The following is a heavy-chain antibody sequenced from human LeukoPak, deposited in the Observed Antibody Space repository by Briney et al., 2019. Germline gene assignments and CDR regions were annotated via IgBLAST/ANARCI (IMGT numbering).Heavy chain of an antibody. J-gene: IGHJ4*02. CDR2: IKQDGNEK. CDR3: ARDSQYYDILTGYYTSPIDY. D-gene: IGHD3-9*01. CDR1: GFRFNTYW. Sequence: GGSLRLSCAASGFRFNTYWMSWVRQAPGKGLEWVANIKQDGNEKYYADSVKGRFTISRDISKNTLYLQMNSLRAEDTAVYYCARDSQYYDILTGYYTSPIDYWGQGTLVTVSS. V-gene: IGHV3-7*01.